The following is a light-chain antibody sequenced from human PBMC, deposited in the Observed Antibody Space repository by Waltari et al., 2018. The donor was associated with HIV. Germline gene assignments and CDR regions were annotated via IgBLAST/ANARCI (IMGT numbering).Light chain of an antibody. Sequence: QSVLTQSPSASGTPGQRVTIACSGSGSNIGSNNVHWYQQVPGTAPKLLIYRNNRRPSGFPDRFSGAKSGASASLAIRGLQSEDEADYYCAAWDDSLNGPVFGGGTRLTVL. CDR2: RNN. CDR1: GSNIGSNN. V-gene: IGLV1-44*01. CDR3: AAWDDSLNGPV. J-gene: IGLJ2*01.